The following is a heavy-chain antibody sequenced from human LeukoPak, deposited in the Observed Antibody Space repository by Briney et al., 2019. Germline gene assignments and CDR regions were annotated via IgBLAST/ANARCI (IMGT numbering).Heavy chain of an antibody. D-gene: IGHD2-21*01. V-gene: IGHV1-69*01. CDR2: ILPIFSTA. CDR3: ATFNACGGDWISSPDDFNY. Sequence: SLKLSCTASGGTFSSYAISWVRQAPGQGLEWVGVILPIFSTANYAHSFQGRVTITADESTSTAYMEMSSLRAEDTAVYYCATFNACGGDWISSPDDFNYWGQGTLVTASS. J-gene: IGHJ4*02. CDR1: GGTFSSYA.